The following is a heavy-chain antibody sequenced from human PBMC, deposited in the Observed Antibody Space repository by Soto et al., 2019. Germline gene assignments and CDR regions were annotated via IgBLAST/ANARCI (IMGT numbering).Heavy chain of an antibody. Sequence: EVQLLETGGGMVQPGESLRLSCAASGFISGAFAMNWFRQRPGKGLEWVSTISAGDVPFYADSVKGRFTISRDSSRDTLFLHMNGLRADDTDLYYCAKALGGNFNNWHFDHWGRGTLVTVSS. CDR3: AKALGGNFNNWHFDH. D-gene: IGHD1-1*01. CDR2: ISAGDVP. CDR1: GFISGAFA. J-gene: IGHJ4*01. V-gene: IGHV3-23*01.